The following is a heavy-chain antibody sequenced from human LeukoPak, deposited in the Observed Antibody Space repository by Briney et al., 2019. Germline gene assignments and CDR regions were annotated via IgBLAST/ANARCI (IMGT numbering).Heavy chain of an antibody. Sequence: ASVKVSCKASGYTFTDYYIHWVRQAPGQGLEWMGRINPNSGGTNSAQKFQGRVTMTRDTSISSAYMELGRLRSDDTAVYYCARGEWLLHCWGQGILVTVSS. V-gene: IGHV1-2*06. CDR3: ARGEWLLHC. D-gene: IGHD5-18*01. CDR1: GYTFTDYY. CDR2: INPNSGGT. J-gene: IGHJ4*02.